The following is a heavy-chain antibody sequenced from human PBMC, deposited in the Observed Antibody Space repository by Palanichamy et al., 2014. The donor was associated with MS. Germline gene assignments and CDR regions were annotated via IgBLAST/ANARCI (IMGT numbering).Heavy chain of an antibody. D-gene: IGHD4-23*01. CDR3: ATGSTLRGGNSVWYFDL. Sequence: QVQLVQSGAEVKKPGASVKVSCKVSGYTLTELSMHWVRQAPGKGLEWMGGFDPEDGETIYAQKFQGRVTMTEDTSTDTAYMELGSLRSEDTAVYYCATGSTLRGGNSVWYFDLWGRGTLVTVSS. CDR2: FDPEDGET. J-gene: IGHJ2*01. CDR1: GYTLTELS. V-gene: IGHV1-24*01.